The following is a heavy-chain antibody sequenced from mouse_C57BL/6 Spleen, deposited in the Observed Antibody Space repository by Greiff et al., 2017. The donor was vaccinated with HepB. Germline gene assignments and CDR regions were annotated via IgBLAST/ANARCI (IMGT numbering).Heavy chain of an antibody. J-gene: IGHJ4*01. CDR3: TRDDDYDDIVMGY. CDR2: ISDGGSYT. CDR1: GFTFSSYA. V-gene: IGHV5-4*01. D-gene: IGHD2-4*01. Sequence: EVHLVESGGGLVKPGGSLKLSCAASGFTFSSYAMSWVRQTPEKRLEWVATISDGGSYTYYPDNLKGRSTISRDKAKSTLYMQMSQLKSEDAAMYYGTRDDDYDDIVMGYWGQGTSVSVS.